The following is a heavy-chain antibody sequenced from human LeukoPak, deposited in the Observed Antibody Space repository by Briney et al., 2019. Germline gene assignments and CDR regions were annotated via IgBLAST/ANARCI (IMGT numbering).Heavy chain of an antibody. CDR2: ISASGEST. CDR3: ARDIRHYDILTGYYNADYFDY. V-gene: IGHV3-23*01. Sequence: GGSLRLSCAASGFTFSSYAMSWVRQAPGKGLEWVSAISASGESTYYADSVKGRYTISRDNSKNTLYLQMNSLRDEDTAVYYCARDIRHYDILTGYYNADYFDYWGQGTLVTGSS. CDR1: GFTFSSYA. J-gene: IGHJ4*02. D-gene: IGHD3-9*01.